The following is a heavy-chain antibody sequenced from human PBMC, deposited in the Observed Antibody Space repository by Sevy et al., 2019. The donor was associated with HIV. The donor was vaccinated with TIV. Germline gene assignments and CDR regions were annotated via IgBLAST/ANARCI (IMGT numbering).Heavy chain of an antibody. D-gene: IGHD3-10*01. CDR1: GYSFTSYW. J-gene: IGHJ2*01. Sequence: GESLKISCKGSGYSFTSYWIGWVRQMPGKGLEWMGIIYPGDSDTRYSPSFQGQVTISADKSISTAYLRWRSLKGSDTAMDYCSRGVEGLGSYQKSYWYFDRWGRGTLVTVSS. CDR3: SRGVEGLGSYQKSYWYFDR. CDR2: IYPGDSDT. V-gene: IGHV5-51*01.